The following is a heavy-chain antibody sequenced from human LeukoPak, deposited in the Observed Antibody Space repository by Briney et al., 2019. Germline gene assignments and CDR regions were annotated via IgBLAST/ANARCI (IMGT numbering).Heavy chain of an antibody. Sequence: GGSLRLSCAASGFTFSSYGMHWVRQAPGKGLEWVAVMSNDGSNKYYADSVKGRFTISRDNSKNTLYLQMNSLRAEDTAIYYCAKSGIAAAGQRGYFDYWGQGTLVIVSS. J-gene: IGHJ4*02. D-gene: IGHD6-13*01. CDR3: AKSGIAAAGQRGYFDY. CDR1: GFTFSSYG. CDR2: MSNDGSNK. V-gene: IGHV3-30*18.